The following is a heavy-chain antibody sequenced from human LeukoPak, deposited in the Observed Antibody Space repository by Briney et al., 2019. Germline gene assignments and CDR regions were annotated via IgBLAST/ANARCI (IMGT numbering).Heavy chain of an antibody. Sequence: PGRSLRLSCAASGFTFSSFVMHWVRQAPGKGLEWVAVISYDGTNKYYADSVKGRFTISRDNSKNTLYLQMNSLRAEDTAVYYCARSAEYWGQGTLVTVSS. CDR1: GFTFSSFV. CDR3: ARSAEY. CDR2: ISYDGTNK. J-gene: IGHJ4*02. V-gene: IGHV3-30*03.